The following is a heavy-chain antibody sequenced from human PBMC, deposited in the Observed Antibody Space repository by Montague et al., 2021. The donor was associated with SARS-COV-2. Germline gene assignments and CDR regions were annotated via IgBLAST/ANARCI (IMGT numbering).Heavy chain of an antibody. J-gene: IGHJ3*01. CDR1: GFTFSNFA. CDR2: IKGGGAGA. CDR3: AKHHYSWGADALDL. Sequence: SLRLSCAASGFTFSNFAMTWVRQAPGKGLEWVSSIKGGGAGAHYAASVTGRFTISRDNSKDTLFLYLNSLRVEDTAVYYCAKHHYSWGADALDLWGQGTMVTVSS. V-gene: IGHV3-23*01. D-gene: IGHD3-16*01.